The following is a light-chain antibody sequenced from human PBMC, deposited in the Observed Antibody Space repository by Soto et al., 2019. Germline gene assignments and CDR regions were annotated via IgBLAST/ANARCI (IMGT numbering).Light chain of an antibody. CDR1: QSVSSSF. CDR2: GAS. J-gene: IGKJ3*01. V-gene: IGKV3-20*01. CDR3: LQYGSSPRT. Sequence: EIVLTQSPGTLSLSPGERATLSCRASQSVSSSFLAWYQQKPGQAPRLLIYGASSRATGIPDRFSGSGSGTDFTLTISRLEPEDFAVYYCLQYGSSPRTFGPGTTVDI.